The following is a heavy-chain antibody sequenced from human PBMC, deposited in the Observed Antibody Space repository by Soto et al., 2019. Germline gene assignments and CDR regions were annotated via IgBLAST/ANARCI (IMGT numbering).Heavy chain of an antibody. V-gene: IGHV3-33*01. CDR3: ARGPASRYSSSWYDSMDV. J-gene: IGHJ6*02. Sequence: GGSLRLSCAASGFTFSNYGMHWVRQAPGKGLEWVAVIWYDGSNKYYADSVKGRFTISRDNSKNTLYLQMNSLRAEDTALYYCARGPASRYSSSWYDSMDVWGQGTTVTVSS. CDR1: GFTFSNYG. D-gene: IGHD6-13*01. CDR2: IWYDGSNK.